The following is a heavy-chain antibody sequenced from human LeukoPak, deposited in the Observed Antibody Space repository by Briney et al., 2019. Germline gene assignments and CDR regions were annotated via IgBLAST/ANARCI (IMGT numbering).Heavy chain of an antibody. D-gene: IGHD6-19*01. J-gene: IGHJ5*02. V-gene: IGHV4-34*01. CDR3: ARDKVEWPVPGWLDP. CDR1: GGSFSGYY. Sequence: SGTLSLTCAVYGGSFSGYYWSWIRQPPGKGLEWIGYIYHSGSTYYNPSLKSRVTISVDTSKNQFSLKLSSVTAADTAVYYCARDKVEWPVPGWLDPWGQGTLVTVSS. CDR2: IYHSGST.